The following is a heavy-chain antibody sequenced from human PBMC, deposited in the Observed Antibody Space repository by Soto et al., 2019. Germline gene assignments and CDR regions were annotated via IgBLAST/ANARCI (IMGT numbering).Heavy chain of an antibody. CDR1: GYSFTSYW. J-gene: IGHJ6*02. V-gene: IGHV5-51*01. D-gene: IGHD4-17*01. CDR3: AGHGGVMTTVSHYYYYGMDV. CDR2: IYPGDSDT. Sequence: GESLKISCKGSGYSFTSYWIGWVRQMPGKGLEWMGIIYPGDSDTRYSPSFQGQVTISADKSISTAYLQWSSLKASDTAMYYCAGHGGVMTTVSHYYYYGMDVWGQGTTVTVSS.